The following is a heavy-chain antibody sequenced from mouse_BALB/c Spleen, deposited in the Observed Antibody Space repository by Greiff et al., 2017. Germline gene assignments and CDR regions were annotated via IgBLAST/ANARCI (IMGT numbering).Heavy chain of an antibody. J-gene: IGHJ3*01. V-gene: IGHV2-9*02. CDR1: GFSLTSYG. Sequence: QVQLQQSGPGLVAPSQSLSITCTVSGFSLTSYGVHWVRQPPGKGLEWLGVIWAGGSTNYNSALKSRLSISKDNSKSQVFLKMNSLQTDDTARYYCARNDGNSWFAYWGQGTLVTVSA. CDR2: IWAGGST. D-gene: IGHD2-1*01. CDR3: ARNDGNSWFAY.